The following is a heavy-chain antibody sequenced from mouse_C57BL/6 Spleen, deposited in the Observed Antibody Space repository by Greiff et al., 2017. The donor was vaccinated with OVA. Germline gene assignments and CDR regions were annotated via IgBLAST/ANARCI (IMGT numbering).Heavy chain of an antibody. D-gene: IGHD2-13*01. J-gene: IGHJ2*01. CDR2: INPSNGGT. CDR1: GYTFTSYW. V-gene: IGHV1-53*01. Sequence: QVQLQQPGTELVKPGASVKLSCKASGYTFTSYWMHWVKQRPGQGLEWIGNINPSNGGTNYNEKFKSKATLTVDTSSSTASMQLSGLTSEDSAVYYCAREAVYSDYDYFDYWGQGTTLTVSS. CDR3: AREAVYSDYDYFDY.